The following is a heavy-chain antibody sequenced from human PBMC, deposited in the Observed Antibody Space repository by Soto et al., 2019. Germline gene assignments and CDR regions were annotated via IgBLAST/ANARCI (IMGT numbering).Heavy chain of an antibody. D-gene: IGHD4-4*01. CDR1: GYTLTELS. CDR3: ARDPGVSRSSRDEPLQYYYYGMDV. V-gene: IGHV1-24*01. Sequence: ASVKVSCKVSGYTLTELSMHWVRQAPGKGLEWMGGFGPEDGETIYAQKFQGRDTMTEDTSTDTAYMELSSLRSEDTAVYYCARDPGVSRSSRDEPLQYYYYGMDVWGQGTTVTVSS. J-gene: IGHJ6*02. CDR2: FGPEDGET.